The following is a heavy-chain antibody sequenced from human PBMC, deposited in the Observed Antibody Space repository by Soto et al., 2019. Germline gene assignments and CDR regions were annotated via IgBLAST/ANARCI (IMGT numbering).Heavy chain of an antibody. CDR2: ISGSGGST. J-gene: IGHJ6*02. Sequence: PGGSLRLSCAASGFTFSSYAMSWVRQAPGKGLEWVSAISGSGGSTYYADSVKGRFTISRDNSKNTLYLQTNSLRAKDTAVYYCAKFLCCNSTHYGMDVCGQGSTVIVSS. D-gene: IGHD2-15*01. CDR3: AKFLCCNSTHYGMDV. V-gene: IGHV3-23*01. CDR1: GFTFSSYA.